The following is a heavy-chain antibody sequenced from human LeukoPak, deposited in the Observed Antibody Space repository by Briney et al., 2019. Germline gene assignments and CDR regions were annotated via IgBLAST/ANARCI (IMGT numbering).Heavy chain of an antibody. CDR2: LYDSGRT. D-gene: IGHD3-10*01. Sequence: EPSETLSLTCTVSGDSISTYHWHWLRQSPAQGLEWIGLLYDSGRTYYNPSLKSRVTISIDTSKNQFSLNLSTVTAADTAVYFCARVTLFRGAQIDSWGQGTLVTVSS. J-gene: IGHJ4*02. V-gene: IGHV4-59*08. CDR3: ARVTLFRGAQIDS. CDR1: GDSISTYH.